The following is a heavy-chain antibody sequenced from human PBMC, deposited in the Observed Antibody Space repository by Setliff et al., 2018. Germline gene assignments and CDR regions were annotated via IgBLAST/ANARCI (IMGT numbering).Heavy chain of an antibody. CDR2: ISGSGGST. D-gene: IGHD3-3*01. CDR1: GFTFNNYA. CDR3: AKGLRGVVYYYYGLDV. J-gene: IGHJ6*02. Sequence: QPGGSLRLSCAASGFTFNNYAMIWVRQAPGKGLEWVSAISGSGGSTYYADSVKGRFTISRDNSKNTLYLQMNSLRAEDTAVYYCAKGLRGVVYYYYGLDVWGQGTTVTVSS. V-gene: IGHV3-23*01.